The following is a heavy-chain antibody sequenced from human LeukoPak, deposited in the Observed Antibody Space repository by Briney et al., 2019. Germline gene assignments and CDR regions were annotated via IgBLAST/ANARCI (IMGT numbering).Heavy chain of an antibody. CDR1: GYTFTGYY. CDR2: INPNSGGT. CDR3: ARDPLVGYYYMDV. Sequence: ASVTVSCTASGYTFTGYYMHWVRQAPGQGLEWMGWINPNSGGTNYAQKFQGRVTMTRDTSISTAYMELSRLRSDDTAVYYCARDPLVGYYYMDVWGKGTTVTVSS. V-gene: IGHV1-2*02. J-gene: IGHJ6*03.